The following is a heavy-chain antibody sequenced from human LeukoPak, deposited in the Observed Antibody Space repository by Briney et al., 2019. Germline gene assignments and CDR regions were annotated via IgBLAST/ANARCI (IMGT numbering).Heavy chain of an antibody. CDR2: INHSGST. CDR1: GFTFSDYY. J-gene: IGHJ6*03. CDR3: ARGRAQVIMSYYYMDV. V-gene: IGHV4-34*01. Sequence: LRLSCAASGFTFSDYYMSWIRQAPGKGLEWIGEINHSGSTNYNPSLKSRVTISVDTSKNQFSLKLSSVTAADTAVYYCARGRAQVIMSYYYMDVWGKGTTVTVSS. D-gene: IGHD3-3*01.